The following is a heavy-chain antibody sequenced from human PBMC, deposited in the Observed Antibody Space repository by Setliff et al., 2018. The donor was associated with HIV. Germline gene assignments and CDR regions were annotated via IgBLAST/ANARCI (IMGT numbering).Heavy chain of an antibody. J-gene: IGHJ4*02. CDR1: GFTFSNYA. CDR3: AKELAASGLGYFDS. CDR2: ILSTGERT. D-gene: IGHD3-22*01. Sequence: SGGSLRLSCAASGFTFSNYAMSWVRQAPGEGLEWVSAILSTGERTFYAGSVKGRFTISRDNSKNTVYLQMNSLRAEDTAEYYCAKELAASGLGYFDSWGRGILVTVSS. V-gene: IGHV3-23*01.